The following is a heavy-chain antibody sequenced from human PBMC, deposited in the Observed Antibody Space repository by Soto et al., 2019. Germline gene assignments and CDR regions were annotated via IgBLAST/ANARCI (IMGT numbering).Heavy chain of an antibody. Sequence: GGSLRLSCAASGFTFSSYGMHWVRQAPGKGLEWVAVISYDGSNKYYADSVKGRFTISRDNSKNTLYLQMNSLRAEDTAVYYCAKAGADYSEPSRDWFDPWGQGTLVTVSS. CDR2: ISYDGSNK. J-gene: IGHJ5*02. CDR3: AKAGADYSEPSRDWFDP. CDR1: GFTFSSYG. D-gene: IGHD2-15*01. V-gene: IGHV3-30*18.